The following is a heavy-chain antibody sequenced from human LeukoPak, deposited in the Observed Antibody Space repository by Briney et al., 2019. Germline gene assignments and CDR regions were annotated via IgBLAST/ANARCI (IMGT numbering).Heavy chain of an antibody. CDR2: ISSSSTYI. CDR1: GFTFSSYS. CDR3: ARPSREATHGAFDI. J-gene: IGHJ3*02. Sequence: GGSLRLSCAASGFTFSSYSMNWVRQAPGKGLEWVSSISSSSTYIYYADSVKGRFTISRDNAKNSLYLQMNSLRAGDTAVYYCARPSREATHGAFDIWGQGTMVTVSS. V-gene: IGHV3-21*01. D-gene: IGHD1-26*01.